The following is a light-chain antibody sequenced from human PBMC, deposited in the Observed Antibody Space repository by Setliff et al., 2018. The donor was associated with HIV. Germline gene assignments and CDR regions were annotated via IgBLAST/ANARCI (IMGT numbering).Light chain of an antibody. J-gene: IGLJ1*01. CDR3: AAWNDRPTGIYV. V-gene: IGLV1-47*01. CDR1: SSNIETHY. CDR2: RND. Sequence: QSALTQPPSASGAPGQTVTISCSGSSSNIETHYVYWYQQLPGTAPKLLIYRNDQRPSGVPARFSGSKSGTSAALTISDLRAEDEAEYFCAAWNDRPTGIYVFGTGTKV.